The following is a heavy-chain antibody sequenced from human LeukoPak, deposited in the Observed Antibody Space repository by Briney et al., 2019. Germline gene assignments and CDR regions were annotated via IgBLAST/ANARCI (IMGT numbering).Heavy chain of an antibody. J-gene: IGHJ4*02. CDR2: ISFSGYTI. CDR1: GFTFSNHG. V-gene: IGHV3-48*01. D-gene: IGHD3-10*01. CDR3: AREVYYGSGSPRLDY. Sequence: GGSLRLSCAASGFTFSNHGMHWVRQAPGKGLEWVSYISFSGYTIYYADSVKGRFTISRDNAKNSLYLQMNSLRGEDTAVYYCAREVYYGSGSPRLDYWGQGSLVTVSS.